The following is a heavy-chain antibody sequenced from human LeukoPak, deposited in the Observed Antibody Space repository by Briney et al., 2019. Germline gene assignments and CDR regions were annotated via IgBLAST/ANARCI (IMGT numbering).Heavy chain of an antibody. J-gene: IGHJ3*02. CDR2: IYYSGST. Sequence: PSETLSLTCTVSGGSISSSSYYWGWIRQPPGKGLEWIGSIYYSGSTYYNPSLKSRVTISVDTSKNQFSLKLSSVTAADTAVYXXARSPNYDSSGPDIWGQGTMVTVSS. V-gene: IGHV4-39*07. CDR3: ARSPNYDSSGPDI. D-gene: IGHD3-22*01. CDR1: GGSISSSSYY.